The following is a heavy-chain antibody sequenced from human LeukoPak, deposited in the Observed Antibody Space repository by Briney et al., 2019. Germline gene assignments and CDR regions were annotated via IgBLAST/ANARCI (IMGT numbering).Heavy chain of an antibody. D-gene: IGHD3-22*01. V-gene: IGHV4-59*01. CDR3: ARGGLENGYHSNDGFDI. J-gene: IGHJ3*02. CDR2: IYYSGST. CDR1: GGSISGYY. Sequence: PETLSLTCTVSGGSISGYYWSWIRQPPGKGLEWIGYIYYSGSTKYNPSLKSRVTMSVDTSRNQFSLKLSSVTAADTAAYYCARGGLENGYHSNDGFDIWGQGTMVTVSS.